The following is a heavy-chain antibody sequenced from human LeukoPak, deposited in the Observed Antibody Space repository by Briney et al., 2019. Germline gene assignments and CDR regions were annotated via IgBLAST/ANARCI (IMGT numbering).Heavy chain of an antibody. J-gene: IGHJ6*04. Sequence: ASVKVSCKASGGTFSSYAISWVRQAPGQGLEWMGGIIPIFGIANYAQKFQGRVTITADESTSTAYMELSSLGSEDTAVYYCARAYRRGWELPLYGMDVWGKGTTVTVSP. CDR2: IIPIFGIA. CDR3: ARAYRRGWELPLYGMDV. D-gene: IGHD6-19*01. V-gene: IGHV1-69*01. CDR1: GGTFSSYA.